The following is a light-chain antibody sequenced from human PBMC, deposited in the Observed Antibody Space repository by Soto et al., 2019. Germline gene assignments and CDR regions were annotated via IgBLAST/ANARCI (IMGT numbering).Light chain of an antibody. J-gene: IGKJ1*01. CDR1: QSISNS. CDR2: AAS. V-gene: IGKV1-39*01. Sequence: DIQMTQSPSSLSASVGDRVTITCRASQSISNSLNWYQQKPGKAPKLLIYAASSLQSGVPPRFSGGGSGTDFTLTISSLQPEDFATYSCQQSYSTPWTFGQGTAVEI. CDR3: QQSYSTPWT.